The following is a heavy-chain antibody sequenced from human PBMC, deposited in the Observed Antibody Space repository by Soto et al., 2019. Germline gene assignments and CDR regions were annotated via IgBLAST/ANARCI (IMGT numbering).Heavy chain of an antibody. CDR1: GFTFSSYG. CDR3: AKESGSGSGGPYDYYYYGMDV. J-gene: IGHJ6*02. CDR2: ISYDGSNK. V-gene: IGHV3-30*18. Sequence: QVQLVESGGGVVQPGRSLRLSCAASGFTFSSYGMHWFRQAPGKGLEWVAVISYDGSNKYYADSVKGRFTISRDNSKNTLYLQMNRLRADDTAVYYCAKESGSGSGGPYDYYYYGMDVWGQGTTVTVSS. D-gene: IGHD3-10*01.